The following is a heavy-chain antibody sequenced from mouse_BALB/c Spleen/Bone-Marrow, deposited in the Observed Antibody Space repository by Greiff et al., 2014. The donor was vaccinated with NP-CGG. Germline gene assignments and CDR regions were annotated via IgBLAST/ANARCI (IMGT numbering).Heavy chain of an antibody. CDR2: IDPANGNT. CDR1: GFNIKDTY. J-gene: IGHJ3*01. CDR3: APYYYGSSQFAY. V-gene: IGHV14-3*02. D-gene: IGHD1-1*01. Sequence: VQLKESGAELVKPGASVKLSCTASGFNIKDTYMHWVKQRPEQGLEWIGRIDPANGNTKYDPKFQGKATITADTPSNTAYLQLSSLTSEDTAVYYCAPYYYGSSQFAYWGQGTLVTVSA.